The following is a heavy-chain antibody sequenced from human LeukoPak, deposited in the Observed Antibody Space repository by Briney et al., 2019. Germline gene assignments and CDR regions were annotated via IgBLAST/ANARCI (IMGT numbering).Heavy chain of an antibody. Sequence: QPGGSLRLSCAASGFTFSSYWMSWVRQAPGKGLEWVANIKQDGSEKYYVDSVKGRFTISRDNAKNSLYLQMNSLRAEDTAVYYCARLGYSSSWDYNWFDPWDQGTLVTVSS. CDR3: ARLGYSSSWDYNWFDP. V-gene: IGHV3-7*05. CDR2: IKQDGSEK. J-gene: IGHJ5*02. D-gene: IGHD6-13*01. CDR1: GFTFSSYW.